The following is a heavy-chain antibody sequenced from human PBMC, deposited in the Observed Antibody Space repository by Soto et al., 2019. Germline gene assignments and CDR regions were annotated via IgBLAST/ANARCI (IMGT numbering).Heavy chain of an antibody. Sequence: GGSLRLSCAASGFTFSNAWMNWVRQAPGKGLEWVGRIKSKTDGGTTDYAAPVKGRFTISRDDSKNTLYLQMNSLKTEDTAVYYCTTLDLDIVLVPAAMGPVGGEADDAFDIWGQGTMVTVSS. J-gene: IGHJ3*02. CDR2: IKSKTDGGTT. CDR1: GFTFSNAW. CDR3: TTLDLDIVLVPAAMGPVGGEADDAFDI. V-gene: IGHV3-15*07. D-gene: IGHD2-2*03.